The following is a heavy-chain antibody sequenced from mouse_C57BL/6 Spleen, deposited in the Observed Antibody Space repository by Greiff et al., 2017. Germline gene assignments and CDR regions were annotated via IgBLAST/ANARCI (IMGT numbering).Heavy chain of an antibody. CDR3: ARGCYDYDERSFDY. D-gene: IGHD2-4*01. CDR1: GYTFTSYW. V-gene: IGHV1-7*01. J-gene: IGHJ2*01. Sequence: VQLQQSGAELAKPGASVQLSCKASGYTFTSYWMHWVNQRPGKGLEWIGYINPSSGYTKYHQKIKDKATLHAAKSSSTAYMQLSSLTYEDSAVYYCARGCYDYDERSFDYWGQGTTLTVSS. CDR2: INPSSGYT.